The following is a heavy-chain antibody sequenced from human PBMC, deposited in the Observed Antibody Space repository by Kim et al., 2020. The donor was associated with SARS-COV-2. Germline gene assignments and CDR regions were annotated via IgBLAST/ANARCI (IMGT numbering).Heavy chain of an antibody. Sequence: SVEGRFTISRDNSKNTLYLQINSLRAEDTAVYYCAKDTYSSCPSHWYFDLWVRGTLVTVSS. J-gene: IGHJ2*01. D-gene: IGHD6-6*01. CDR3: AKDTYSSCPSHWYFDL. V-gene: IGHV3-23*01.